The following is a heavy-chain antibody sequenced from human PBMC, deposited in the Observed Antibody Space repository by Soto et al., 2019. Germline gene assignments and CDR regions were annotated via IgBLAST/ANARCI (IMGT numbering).Heavy chain of an antibody. J-gene: IGHJ6*02. Sequence: ASVKVSCKASGYTFTSCDINWVRQATGQGLEWMGWISAYNGNTNYAQKLQGRVTMTTDTSTSTAYMELRSLRSDDTAVYYCARSTYYDFWSGLNYGMDVWGQGTTVTVSS. D-gene: IGHD3-3*01. CDR1: GYTFTSCD. V-gene: IGHV1-18*01. CDR3: ARSTYYDFWSGLNYGMDV. CDR2: ISAYNGNT.